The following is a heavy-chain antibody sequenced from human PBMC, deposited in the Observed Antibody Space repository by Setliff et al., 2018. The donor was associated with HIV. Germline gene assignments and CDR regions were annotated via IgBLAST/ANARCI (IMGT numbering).Heavy chain of an antibody. D-gene: IGHD3-22*01. J-gene: IGHJ2*01. V-gene: IGHV4-39*01. CDR1: GGSASNSRYY. CDR3: ARGGGPNYYDSSGYSHGHWYFDL. Sequence: LSLTCTVSGGSASNSRYYWAWIRQPPGKGLEYIGSIHYNERTYYNPSLKSRVAISIDTSKNQFSLKLSSVTAADTAVYYCARGGGPNYYDSSGYSHGHWYFDLWGRGTLVTVSS. CDR2: IHYNERT.